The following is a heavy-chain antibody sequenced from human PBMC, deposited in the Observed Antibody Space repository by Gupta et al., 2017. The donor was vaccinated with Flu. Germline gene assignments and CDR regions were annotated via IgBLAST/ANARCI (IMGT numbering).Heavy chain of an antibody. CDR3: AKDRGSGSYSSNWFDP. V-gene: IGHV3-23*01. CDR2: ISGSGGST. D-gene: IGHD3-10*01. J-gene: IGHJ5*02. Sequence: ARSWVRQAPGKGLEWVSAISGSGGSTYYADSVKGRFTISRDNSKNTLYLQMNSLRAEDTAVYYCAKDRGSGSYSSNWFDPWGQGTLVTVSS. CDR1: A.